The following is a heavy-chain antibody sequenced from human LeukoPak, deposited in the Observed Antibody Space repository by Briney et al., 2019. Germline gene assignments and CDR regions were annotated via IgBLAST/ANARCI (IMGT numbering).Heavy chain of an antibody. CDR2: MYHSGST. J-gene: IGHJ5*02. Sequence: SETLSLTCTVSGGSISSYYWSWIRQPPGKGLEWIGSMYHSGSTYYNPSLKSRVTISVDTSKNQVSLKLSSVTAADTAMYYCARVPGPNWFDPWGQGTLVTVSS. CDR1: GGSISSYY. V-gene: IGHV4-38-2*02. CDR3: ARVPGPNWFDP.